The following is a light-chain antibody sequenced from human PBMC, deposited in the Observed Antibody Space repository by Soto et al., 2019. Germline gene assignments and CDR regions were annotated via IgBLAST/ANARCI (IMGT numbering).Light chain of an antibody. CDR1: QSVSSSY. CDR2: RAS. V-gene: IGKV3-20*01. CDR3: HQYGSSSRT. J-gene: IGKJ1*01. Sequence: EIVLTQSPGTLSLSPWERATLSCRASQSVSSSYLAWYQQKPGQAPRLLIYRASNRATGIPDRFSGSGSGTDFTLTISRLEPEDFAVYYCHQYGSSSRTFGQGTKVEIK.